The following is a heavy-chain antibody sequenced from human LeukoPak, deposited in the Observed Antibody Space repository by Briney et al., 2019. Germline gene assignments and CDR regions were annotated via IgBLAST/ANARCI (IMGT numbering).Heavy chain of an antibody. J-gene: IGHJ4*02. CDR3: ARGGDYDILTGYSHFDY. D-gene: IGHD3-9*01. CDR1: GFTFSDYY. Sequence: GGSLRLSCAASGFTFSDYYMNWIRQAPGKGLEWVSYISSSGSIIYYADSVRDRFPIPRDNAQNSLYLQMNSLRAEDTAVYYCARGGDYDILTGYSHFDYWGQGTLVTVSS. CDR2: ISSSGSII. V-gene: IGHV3-11*04.